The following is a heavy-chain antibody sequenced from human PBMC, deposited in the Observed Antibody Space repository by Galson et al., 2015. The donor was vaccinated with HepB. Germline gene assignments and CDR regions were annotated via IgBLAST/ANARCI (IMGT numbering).Heavy chain of an antibody. CDR2: IRSKAYGGTT. J-gene: IGHJ3*02. CDR3: TRSPLIGAAAGTRAFDI. V-gene: IGHV3-49*03. Sequence: SLRLSCAASGFTFGDYAMSWFRQAPGKGLEWVGFIRSKAYGGTTEYAASVKGRFTISRDDSKSIAYLQMNSLKTEDTAVYYCTRSPLIGAAAGTRAFDIWGQGTMVTVSS. CDR1: GFTFGDYA. D-gene: IGHD6-13*01.